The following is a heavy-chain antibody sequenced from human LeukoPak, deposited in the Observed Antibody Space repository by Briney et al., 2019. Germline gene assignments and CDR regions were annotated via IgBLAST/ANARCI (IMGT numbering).Heavy chain of an antibody. V-gene: IGHV4-39*06. CDR2: IFHNGKT. J-gene: IGHJ4*02. CDR1: GGSVSTSDYY. CDR3: ARIFDS. Sequence: SETLSLTCTVSGGSVSTSDYYWGWIRQTPGKGLEWIGDIFHNGKTNYNPSLKGRVTISIDTSNNQFPLRLPSVTAADTAVYYCARIFDSWGQGTLVTVSS.